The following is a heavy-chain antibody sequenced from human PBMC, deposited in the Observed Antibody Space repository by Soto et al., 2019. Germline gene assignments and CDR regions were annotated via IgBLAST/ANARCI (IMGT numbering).Heavy chain of an antibody. V-gene: IGHV3-21*01. CDR1: GFTFSSYS. CDR3: AREDSSSWYGYYYYGMDV. Sequence: EVQLVESGGGLVKPGGSLRLSCAASGFTFSSYSMNWVRQAPGKGLEWVSSISSSSSYIYYADSVKGRFTISRDNAKNSLYLQMNSLRGEDTAVYYCAREDSSSWYGYYYYGMDVWGQGTTVTVSS. CDR2: ISSSSSYI. J-gene: IGHJ6*02. D-gene: IGHD6-13*01.